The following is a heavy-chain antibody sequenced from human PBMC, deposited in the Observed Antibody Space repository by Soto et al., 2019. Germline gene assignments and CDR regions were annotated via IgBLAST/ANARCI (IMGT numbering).Heavy chain of an antibody. Sequence: VASVKVSCKASGYTFTSYHIHWVRQAPGQGLEWMGIINPGSGSTNYAQKFQGRVTTTRDTSTSTVYMELSSLRSEDTAVYYCARGGEGRLFALLPFDYWGQGTLVTVSS. CDR3: ARGGEGRLFALLPFDY. D-gene: IGHD5-12*01. CDR2: INPGSGST. CDR1: GYTFTSYH. J-gene: IGHJ4*02. V-gene: IGHV1-46*01.